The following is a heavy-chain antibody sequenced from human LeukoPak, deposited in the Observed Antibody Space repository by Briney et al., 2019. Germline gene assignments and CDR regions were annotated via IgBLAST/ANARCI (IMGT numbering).Heavy chain of an antibody. D-gene: IGHD3-3*01. J-gene: IGHJ4*02. CDR3: ARSARLMKGVVEVTALDD. CDR1: GFTFSSYA. V-gene: IGHV3-48*03. Sequence: GGSLRLSCAASGFTFSSYAMSWVRQAPGKGLEWIAYLSSSGSAFSYADSVKGRFTIARDNAKNSVYLEMNSLRADDTAVYYCARSARLMKGVVEVTALDDWGQGTLVTVSS. CDR2: LSSSGSAF.